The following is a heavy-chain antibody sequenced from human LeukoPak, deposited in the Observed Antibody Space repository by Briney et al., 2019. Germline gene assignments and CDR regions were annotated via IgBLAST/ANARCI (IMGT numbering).Heavy chain of an antibody. J-gene: IGHJ5*02. CDR3: ARIVVVPAALWDWFDP. Sequence: PSDTLSLTCTVSGGSLRHYYWSWVRQPPGKGLEWIGYIYYSGSTNYNPTLNSRFTISVDTSKNQFSLKLSSVTAADTAVYYCARIVVVPAALWDWFDPGGQGTLVTVSS. D-gene: IGHD2-2*01. V-gene: IGHV4-59*07. CDR1: GGSLRHYY. CDR2: IYYSGST.